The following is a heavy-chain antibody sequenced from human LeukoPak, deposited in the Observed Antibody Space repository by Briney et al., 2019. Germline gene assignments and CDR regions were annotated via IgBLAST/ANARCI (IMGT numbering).Heavy chain of an antibody. Sequence: ASVKVSCKASGYTFTSYDINRVRQATGQGLEWMGWMNPNSGNTGYAQKFQGRVTMTRNTSISTAYMELSSLRSEDTAVYYCARLPPYDILTGYSSYYGMDVWGQGTTVTVSS. D-gene: IGHD3-9*01. CDR2: MNPNSGNT. J-gene: IGHJ6*02. CDR1: GYTFTSYD. V-gene: IGHV1-8*01. CDR3: ARLPPYDILTGYSSYYGMDV.